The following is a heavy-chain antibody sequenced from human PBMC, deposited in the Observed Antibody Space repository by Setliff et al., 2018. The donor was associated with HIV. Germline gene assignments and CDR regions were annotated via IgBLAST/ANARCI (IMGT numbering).Heavy chain of an antibody. J-gene: IGHJ4*01. CDR3: APGEGVASTYYHD. V-gene: IGHV4-59*03. D-gene: IGHD3-3*01. CDR2: IHHTGST. CDR1: GDSINTHY. Sequence: SETLSLTCTVSGDSINTHYWNWIRQPPGKGLEWIGFIHHTGSTVSNPSLKSRVTILMDLSRNQLSLHLASVTTADTAVYFCAPGEGVASTYYHDWGQGTQVTVSS.